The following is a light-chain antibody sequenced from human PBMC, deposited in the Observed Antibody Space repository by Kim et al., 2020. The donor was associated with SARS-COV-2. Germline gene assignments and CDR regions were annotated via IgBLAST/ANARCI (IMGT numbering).Light chain of an antibody. CDR2: GAS. CDR3: HQYNDWPPGDT. V-gene: IGKV3-15*01. J-gene: IGKJ2*01. Sequence: SPGDTATLSCRASQSVSSNLAWYQLKRGRAPTLLIYGASTRATGIPARFSGSGSGTEFTLTITCLQSEDFALYYCHQYNDWPPGDTFGQGTKLEI. CDR1: QSVSSN.